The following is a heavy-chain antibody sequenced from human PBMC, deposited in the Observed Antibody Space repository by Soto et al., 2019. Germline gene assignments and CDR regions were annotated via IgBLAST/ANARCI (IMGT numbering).Heavy chain of an antibody. CDR1: GYTFSTYA. CDR2: INAANGDT. D-gene: IGHD3-16*01. CDR3: ARDRGGSTGWFDS. J-gene: IGHJ5*01. V-gene: IGHV1-3*01. Sequence: QVQLVQSGAEAKKPGASVKVSCKASGYTFSTYALHWVRQAPGQRLEWMGWINAANGDTKYSQKFQGRVTLTTDTSGSTAYMELSALRSEDTAFYYCARDRGGSTGWFDSWGQGTLVTVAS.